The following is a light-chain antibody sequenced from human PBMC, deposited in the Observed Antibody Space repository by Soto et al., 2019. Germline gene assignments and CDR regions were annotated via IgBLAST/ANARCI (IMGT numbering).Light chain of an antibody. J-gene: IGKJ1*01. CDR2: LGS. CDR1: QSLLHIDGYYY. V-gene: IGKV2-28*01. CDR3: MQALQTPWT. Sequence: DIVVTQSPLSLPVTPGEPASISCRSSQSLLHIDGYYYLDWYLQKPGQSPQLLIYLGSNRSSGVHDRFSGSGSGTDFTLKISRVEAEDVGVYYCMQALQTPWTFGQGTKVDIK.